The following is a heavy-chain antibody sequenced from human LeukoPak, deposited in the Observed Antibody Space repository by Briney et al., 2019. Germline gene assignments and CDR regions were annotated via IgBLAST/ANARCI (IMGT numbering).Heavy chain of an antibody. CDR2: IYYTGST. J-gene: IGHJ4*02. Sequence: SETLSLTCSVSGGSIISYYWSWIRQPPGKGLEWIGYIYYTGSTNSNPSLKSRVTISVDTSKNQFSLRLTPVTAADTAVYYCARGYYYDYSGPDFDYWGQGTLVTVSS. D-gene: IGHD3-22*01. V-gene: IGHV4-59*01. CDR3: ARGYYYDYSGPDFDY. CDR1: GGSIISYY.